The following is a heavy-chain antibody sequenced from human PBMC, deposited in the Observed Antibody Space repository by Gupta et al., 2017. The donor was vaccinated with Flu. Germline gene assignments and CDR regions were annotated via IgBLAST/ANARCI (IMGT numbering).Heavy chain of an antibody. J-gene: IGHJ4*02. CDR3: ARGHWDN. Sequence: RQAPGRGLEWVAFISSSAVTYYTDPVRGRFTISRDNANKLLYLQMSSLRGEDTAIYYCARGHWDNWGQGTLVTVSS. D-gene: IGHD1-26*01. CDR2: ISSSAVT. V-gene: IGHV3-48*03.